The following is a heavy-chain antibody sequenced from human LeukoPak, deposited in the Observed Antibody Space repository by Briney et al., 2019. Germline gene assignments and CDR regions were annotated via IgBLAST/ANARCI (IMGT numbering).Heavy chain of an antibody. CDR3: AKAMGIAVAGDFDY. D-gene: IGHD6-19*01. Sequence: GGSLRLSCAASGFTFSSYAMSWVRQAPGKGLEWVSAISGSGGSTYYADSVKGRLTISRDNSKNTLYLQMNSLRAEDTAVYYCAKAMGIAVAGDFDYWGQGTLVTVSS. J-gene: IGHJ4*02. CDR1: GFTFSSYA. CDR2: ISGSGGST. V-gene: IGHV3-23*01.